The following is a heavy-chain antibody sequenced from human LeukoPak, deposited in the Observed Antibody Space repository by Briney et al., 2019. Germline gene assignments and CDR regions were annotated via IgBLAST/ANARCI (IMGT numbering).Heavy chain of an antibody. CDR1: GFTFSTNY. D-gene: IGHD5-18*01. CDR3: AKAWGYSNYYFDH. J-gene: IGHJ4*02. CDR2: IHSGGGT. V-gene: IGHV3-53*01. Sequence: PGGSLRLSCAASGFTFSTNYMNWVRQAPGQGLEWVSVIHSGGGTDYADSVNGRFTISRDNSKNTVYLQMNSLRAEDTAVYYCAKAWGYSNYYFDHWGQGTLVTVSS.